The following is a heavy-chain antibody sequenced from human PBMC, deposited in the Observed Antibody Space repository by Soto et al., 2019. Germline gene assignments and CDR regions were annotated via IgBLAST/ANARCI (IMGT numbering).Heavy chain of an antibody. Sequence: GGSLRLSCAASGFTFSSYGMHWVRQAPGKGLEWVAVISYDGSNKYYADSVKGRFTISRDNSKNTLYLQMNSLRAEDTAVYYCAKLPRRRVASILDYSKETDDYWGQGTLVTVSS. D-gene: IGHD4-4*01. CDR1: GFTFSSYG. V-gene: IGHV3-30*18. J-gene: IGHJ4*02. CDR2: ISYDGSNK. CDR3: AKLPRRRVASILDYSKETDDY.